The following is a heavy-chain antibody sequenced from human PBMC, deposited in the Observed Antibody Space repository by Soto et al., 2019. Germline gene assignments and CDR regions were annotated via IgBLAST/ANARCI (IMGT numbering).Heavy chain of an antibody. CDR3: ARGIQLWYYKTRYYYYGMDV. J-gene: IGHJ6*02. CDR1: GGTFSSYA. Sequence: ASVKVSCKASGGTFSSYAISWVRQAPGQGLEWMGGIIPIFGTANYAQKFQGRVTITADKSTSTAYMELSSLRSEDTAVYYCARGIQLWYYKTRYYYYGMDVWGQGTTVTVSS. CDR2: IIPIFGTA. V-gene: IGHV1-69*06. D-gene: IGHD5-18*01.